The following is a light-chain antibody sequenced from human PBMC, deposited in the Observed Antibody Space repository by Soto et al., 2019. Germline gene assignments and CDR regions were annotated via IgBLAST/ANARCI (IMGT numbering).Light chain of an antibody. V-gene: IGKV3-15*01. CDR1: QSVSSN. J-gene: IGKJ4*01. CDR3: QQYNNWPLT. CDR2: DAS. Sequence: EIGMTQSRATLSVSPGERATRACRASQSVSSNLAWYQQKPGQTPRLLIYDASSRATGIPARISGSGSGTDFTLTISSLQSEDFAVYYCQQYNNWPLTFGGGTNVEIK.